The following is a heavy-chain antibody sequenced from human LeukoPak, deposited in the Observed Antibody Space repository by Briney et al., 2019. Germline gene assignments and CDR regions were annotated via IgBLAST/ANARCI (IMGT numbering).Heavy chain of an antibody. CDR3: ARTLNHFDSSGYGAFDI. V-gene: IGHV2-70*11. D-gene: IGHD3-22*01. CDR1: GFSLSTSRMC. Sequence: SGPALVKPTQTLTLTCTFSGFSLSTSRMCVIWIRQPPGKALEWLARIDWDDDKYYSTSLKTRLTVSKDTSKNQVVLTMTNMDPVDTATYYCARTLNHFDSSGYGAFDIWGQGTMVTVSS. CDR2: IDWDDDK. J-gene: IGHJ3*02.